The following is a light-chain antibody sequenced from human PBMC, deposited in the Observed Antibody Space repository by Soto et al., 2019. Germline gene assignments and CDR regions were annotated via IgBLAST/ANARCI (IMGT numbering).Light chain of an antibody. V-gene: IGKV1-39*01. CDR2: VAS. Sequence: DIQMTQSPSSLSASVGDRVTITCRASQSITTYLNWYQQKPGQAPQLLIYVASSLQSGVPSRFSGSGSGTDFALTISSLQPEDFASYYCQQSSTIPYTFGQGTKLEIK. CDR3: QQSSTIPYT. J-gene: IGKJ2*01. CDR1: QSITTY.